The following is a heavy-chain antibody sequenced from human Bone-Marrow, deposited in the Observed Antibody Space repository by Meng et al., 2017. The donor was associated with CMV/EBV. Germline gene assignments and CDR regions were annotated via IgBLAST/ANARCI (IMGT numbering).Heavy chain of an antibody. D-gene: IGHD2-2*01. CDR3: ARGGYFCTSTTCYFDS. J-gene: IGHJ4*02. CDR1: GGSINSYY. Sequence: SEPLSLTCTVSGGSINSYYWSWIRQPPGKGLEWIGYIYYSENTNYNPSLKSRVTISVDTSKNQFSLKLSSVTAADTAVYYCARGGYFCTSTTCYFDSWGQGTLVTVSS. CDR2: IYYSENT. V-gene: IGHV4-59*01.